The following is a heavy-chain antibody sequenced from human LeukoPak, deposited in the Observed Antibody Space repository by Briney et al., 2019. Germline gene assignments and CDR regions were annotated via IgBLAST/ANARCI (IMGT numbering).Heavy chain of an antibody. V-gene: IGHV3-74*01. CDR1: GFTFSSYW. CDR2: INSDGSST. J-gene: IGHJ6*02. CDR3: ARDGSPNYCSSTSCYYYGMDV. D-gene: IGHD2-2*01. Sequence: GGSLRLSCAASGFTFSSYWMHWVRQAPGKGLVWVSRINSDGSSTSYADSVKGRFTISRDNAKNTLYLQMNSLRAEDTAVYYCARDGSPNYCSSTSCYYYGMDVWGQGTTVTVSS.